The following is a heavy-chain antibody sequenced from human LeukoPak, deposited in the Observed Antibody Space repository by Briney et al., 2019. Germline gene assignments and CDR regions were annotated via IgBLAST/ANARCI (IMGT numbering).Heavy chain of an antibody. D-gene: IGHD2-21*02. CDR1: GFTFSSYW. CDR2: IKQDGSEK. Sequence: GGSLRLSCAASGFTFSSYWMSWVRQAPGKGLEWVANIKQDGSEKYYVDSVKGRFTISRDNAKNSLYLQMNSLRAEDTAVYYCAKDSFDAYCDSDCYPRPGNNWFDPWGQGTLVTVSS. CDR3: AKDSFDAYCDSDCYPRPGNNWFDP. V-gene: IGHV3-7*03. J-gene: IGHJ5*02.